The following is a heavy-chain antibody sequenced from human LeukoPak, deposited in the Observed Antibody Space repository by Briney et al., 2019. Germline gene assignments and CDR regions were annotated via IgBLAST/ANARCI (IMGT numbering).Heavy chain of an antibody. CDR1: GFTFSSYG. V-gene: IGHV3-33*01. J-gene: IGHJ4*02. CDR2: IWYDGSNK. Sequence: GRSLRLSCAASGFTFSSYGMHWVRQAPGKGLEWVAVIWYDGSNKYYTDSVKGRFTISRDNSKNTLYLQMNSLRAEDTAVYYCARGSIAARPVDYRGQGTLVTVSS. CDR3: ARGSIAARPVDY. D-gene: IGHD6-6*01.